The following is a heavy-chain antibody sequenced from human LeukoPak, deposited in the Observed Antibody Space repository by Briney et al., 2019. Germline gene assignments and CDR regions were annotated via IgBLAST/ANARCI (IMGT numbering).Heavy chain of an antibody. CDR3: ARGGIQVSGIDEIDY. Sequence: GGSLKLSCAASGFTLRSYDMHWVRQVTGKGLEWVSAIGISGDTHYPGSVKGRFTISRENAKNSLYLQMNSLTAGDTAVYYCARGGIQVSGIDEIDYWGQGTLVTVSS. V-gene: IGHV3-13*01. CDR2: IGISGDT. J-gene: IGHJ4*02. CDR1: GFTLRSYD. D-gene: IGHD6-13*01.